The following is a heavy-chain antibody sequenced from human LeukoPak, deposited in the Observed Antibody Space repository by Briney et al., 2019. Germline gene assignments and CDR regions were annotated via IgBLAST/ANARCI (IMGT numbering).Heavy chain of an antibody. CDR1: GYTFTSYG. J-gene: IGHJ5*02. D-gene: IGHD2-15*01. V-gene: IGHV1-18*04. CDR2: ISAYNGNT. CDR3: VRRLGYCSGGSCYGRDWEINWFDP. Sequence: ASVKVSCKASGYTFTSYGISWVRQAPGQGLEWMGWISAYNGNTNYAQKLQGRVTMTTDTSTSTAYMELRSLRSDDTAVYYCVRRLGYCSGGSCYGRDWEINWFDPWGQGTLVTVSS.